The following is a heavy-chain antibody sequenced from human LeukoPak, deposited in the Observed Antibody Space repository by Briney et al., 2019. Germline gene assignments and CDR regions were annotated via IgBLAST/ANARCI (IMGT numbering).Heavy chain of an antibody. J-gene: IGHJ4*02. Sequence: PGGSLRLSCAASGFTFSSYSINWVRQAPGKGLEWVSSISSSSSYIYYADSVKGRFTISRDNAKNSLYLQMNSLRAEDTAIYYCARRQIAVAGAFDYWGQGTLVTVS. CDR3: ARRQIAVAGAFDY. V-gene: IGHV3-21*01. D-gene: IGHD6-19*01. CDR1: GFTFSSYS. CDR2: ISSSSSYI.